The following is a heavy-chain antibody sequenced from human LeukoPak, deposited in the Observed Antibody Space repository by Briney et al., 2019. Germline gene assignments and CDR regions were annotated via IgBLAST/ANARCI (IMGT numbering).Heavy chain of an antibody. CDR2: INHSGST. V-gene: IGHV4-34*01. D-gene: IGHD6-6*01. Sequence: PSETLSLTCAVYGGSFSGYYWSWIRQPPGKGLEWIGAINHSGSTNYNPSLKSRVTISVDTSKNQYALKLSSVTAADTAVYYCVRASRAARLHYWGQGTLVTVSS. J-gene: IGHJ4*02. CDR1: GGSFSGYY. CDR3: VRASRAARLHY.